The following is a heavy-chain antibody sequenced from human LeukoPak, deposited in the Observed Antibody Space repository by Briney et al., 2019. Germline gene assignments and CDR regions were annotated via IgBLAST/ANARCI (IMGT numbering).Heavy chain of an antibody. Sequence: PSKTLSLTCNVSGDSISGPYWNWIRQSPGRGLEWIGYTHYTGETNYNPSLKSRLTMSVDTSNNQVYLRLSSVTAADTAVYYCGRNLGSGSDHWGQGTLVTVSS. D-gene: IGHD3-10*01. CDR3: GRNLGSGSDH. J-gene: IGHJ4*02. V-gene: IGHV4-59*11. CDR2: THYTGET. CDR1: GDSISGPY.